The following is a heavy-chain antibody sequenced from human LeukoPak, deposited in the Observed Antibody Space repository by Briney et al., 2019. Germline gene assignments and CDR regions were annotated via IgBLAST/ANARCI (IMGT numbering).Heavy chain of an antibody. V-gene: IGHV3-20*04. CDR3: AKPSSSWYYDFQH. CDR2: INWNGVST. D-gene: IGHD6-13*01. CDR1: GFTFDDYG. J-gene: IGHJ1*01. Sequence: GGSLRLSCAASGFTFDDYGMSWVRQAPGKGLEWVSGINWNGVSTGYADSVKGRFTISRDNAKNSLYLQMNSLRAEDTALYYCAKPSSSWYYDFQHWGQGTLVTVSS.